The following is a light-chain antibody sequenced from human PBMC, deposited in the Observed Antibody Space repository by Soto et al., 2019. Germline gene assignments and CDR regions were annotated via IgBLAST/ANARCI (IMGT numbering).Light chain of an antibody. CDR3: QQLNKFPPFT. V-gene: IGKV1-9*01. J-gene: IGKJ3*01. CDR1: QGISTY. Sequence: IQLTQSPSSLSSSIGDRVTITCRASQGISTYLAWYQQKPGKAPKLLIYGAVTVQSGVPSRFSGSGSGTDFTLTISSLQPDDLATYYCQQLNKFPPFTFGPGTKVDLK. CDR2: GAV.